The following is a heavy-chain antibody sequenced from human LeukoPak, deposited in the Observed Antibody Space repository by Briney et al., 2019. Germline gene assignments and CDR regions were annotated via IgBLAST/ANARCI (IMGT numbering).Heavy chain of an antibody. D-gene: IGHD3-22*01. V-gene: IGHV3-7*01. J-gene: IGHJ5*02. CDR3: ARELGYYDSSGYYHP. CDR1: GFTFSSYS. CDR2: IKQDGSEK. Sequence: GGSLRLSCAASGFTFSSYSMNWVRQAPGKGLEWVANIKQDGSEKYYVDSVKGRFTISRDNAKSSLYLQMNSLRAEDTAVYYCARELGYYDSSGYYHPWGQGTLVTVSS.